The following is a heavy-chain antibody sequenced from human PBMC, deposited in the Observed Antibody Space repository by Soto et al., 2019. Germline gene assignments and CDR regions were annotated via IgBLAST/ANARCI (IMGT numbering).Heavy chain of an antibody. D-gene: IGHD2-8*01. V-gene: IGHV3-74*01. Sequence: EVQLVESGGGLVQPGGSLRLSCAASGFTFSSYWMHWVRQAPGKGLVCVSRINSDGSSTSYADSVKGRFTISRDNAKNTLYLQMNSLRAEDTAVYYCARGVSLNWYFDLWGRGTLVTVSS. J-gene: IGHJ2*01. CDR1: GFTFSSYW. CDR2: INSDGSST. CDR3: ARGVSLNWYFDL.